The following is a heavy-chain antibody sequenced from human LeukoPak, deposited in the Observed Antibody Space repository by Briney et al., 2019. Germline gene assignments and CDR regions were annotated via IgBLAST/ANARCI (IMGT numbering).Heavy chain of an antibody. V-gene: IGHV1-69*06. CDR2: IIPIFGTA. J-gene: IGHJ4*02. CDR1: GGTFSSYA. Sequence: SVKVSCKASGGTFSSYAISWVRQAPGQGLEWMGGIIPIFGTANYAQKFQGRVTITADKSTSTAYMELSSLGSEDTAVYYCARVGSIAVDKSGFDYWGQGTLVTVSS. CDR3: ARVGSIAVDKSGFDY. D-gene: IGHD6-19*01.